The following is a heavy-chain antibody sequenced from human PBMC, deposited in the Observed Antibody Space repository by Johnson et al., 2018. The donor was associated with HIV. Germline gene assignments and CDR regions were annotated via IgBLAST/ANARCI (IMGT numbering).Heavy chain of an antibody. J-gene: IGHJ3*02. Sequence: VQLVESGGGVVQPGRSLRLSCAASGFTFSSYAMHWVRQAPGKGLEWVAVISYDGSNKYYADSVKGRFTISRDNSKNTLYLQMNSLRAEDTAVHYCARDFRAAAGNDAFDIWGQGTMVTVSS. CDR3: ARDFRAAAGNDAFDI. CDR2: ISYDGSNK. CDR1: GFTFSSYA. V-gene: IGHV3-30*04. D-gene: IGHD6-13*01.